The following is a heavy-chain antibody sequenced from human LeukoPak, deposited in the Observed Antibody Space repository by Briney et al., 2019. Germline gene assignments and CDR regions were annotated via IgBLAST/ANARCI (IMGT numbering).Heavy chain of an antibody. D-gene: IGHD3-9*01. CDR3: ARLRYFDWSGGYYFDY. J-gene: IGHJ4*02. V-gene: IGHV4-4*07. Sequence: SETLSLTCTVSGGSIGSYYWSWIRQPPGKGLEWIGRMYSSGSTNYNPSLKSRVIMSVDTSKNQFSLKLSSVTAADTAIYYCARLRYFDWSGGYYFDYWGQGTLVTVSS. CDR2: MYSSGST. CDR1: GGSIGSYY.